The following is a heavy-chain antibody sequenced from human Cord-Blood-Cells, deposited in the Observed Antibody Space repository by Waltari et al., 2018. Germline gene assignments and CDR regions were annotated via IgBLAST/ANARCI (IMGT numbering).Heavy chain of an antibody. D-gene: IGHD2-15*01. CDR1: GFTVSSNY. Sequence: EVQLVESGGGLVQPGGSLRLSCAASGFTVSSNYMSWVRQAPGKGLEWVSVIYSGGSTYYADSVKGRFTISRHNSKNTLYLQMNSLRAEDTAVYYCAREGVGYCSGGSCYTGFDYWGQGTLVTVSS. CDR3: AREGVGYCSGGSCYTGFDY. CDR2: IYSGGST. J-gene: IGHJ4*02. V-gene: IGHV3-53*04.